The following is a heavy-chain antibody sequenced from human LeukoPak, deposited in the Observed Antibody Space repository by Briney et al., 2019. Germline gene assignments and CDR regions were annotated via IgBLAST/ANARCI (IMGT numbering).Heavy chain of an antibody. CDR2: ISYDGSNK. CDR1: GFTFSSYA. J-gene: IGHJ4*02. CDR3: ARGERFSSGFESVGGDY. D-gene: IGHD3-22*01. Sequence: PGRSLRLACAASGFTFSSYAMHWVRQAPGKGLEGVAGISYDGSNKYYADSVKGRFTISRDNSKKTLYLQVNSLRPEDTAVYYCARGERFSSGFESVGGDYWGQGTLVTVSS. V-gene: IGHV3-30-3*01.